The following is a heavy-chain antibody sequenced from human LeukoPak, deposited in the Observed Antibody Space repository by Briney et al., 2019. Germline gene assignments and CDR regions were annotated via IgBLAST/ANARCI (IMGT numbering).Heavy chain of an antibody. CDR3: ARGRRAYSSSFHDAFDI. D-gene: IGHD6-6*01. CDR2: MNPSSGNT. Sequence: ASVKVSCKASGYTFTSYDINWVRQATGQGLEWMGWMNPSSGNTGYAQKFQGRVTMTRNTSISTAYMELSSLRSEDTAVYYCARGRRAYSSSFHDAFDIWGQGTMVTVSS. V-gene: IGHV1-8*01. CDR1: GYTFTSYD. J-gene: IGHJ3*02.